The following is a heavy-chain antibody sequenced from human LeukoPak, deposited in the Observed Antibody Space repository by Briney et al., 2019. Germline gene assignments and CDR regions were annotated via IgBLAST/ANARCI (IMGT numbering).Heavy chain of an antibody. D-gene: IGHD6-19*01. Sequence: ASEKVSCKASGYTFTSYDINWVRQATGQGLEWMGWMNPNSGNTGYAQKFQGRVTMTRNTSISTAYMELSSLRSEDTAVYYCARGDFIAVAGTDYYYGMDVWGQGTTVTVSS. CDR2: MNPNSGNT. V-gene: IGHV1-8*01. J-gene: IGHJ6*02. CDR1: GYTFTSYD. CDR3: ARGDFIAVAGTDYYYGMDV.